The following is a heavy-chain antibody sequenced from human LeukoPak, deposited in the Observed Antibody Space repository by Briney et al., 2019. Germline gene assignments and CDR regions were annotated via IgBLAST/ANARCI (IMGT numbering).Heavy chain of an antibody. CDR1: GFTFSDYY. CDR2: ISSSSSYI. V-gene: IGHV3-11*06. J-gene: IGHJ6*02. Sequence: GGSLRLSCVGSGFTFSDYYMSWIRQAPGKGLEWVSSISSSSSYIYYADSVKGRFTISRDNAKNSLYLQMNSLRAEDTAVYYCARDGGTYSGYDPSTGYYYYGMDVWGQGTTVTVSS. CDR3: ARDGGTYSGYDPSTGYYYYGMDV. D-gene: IGHD5-12*01.